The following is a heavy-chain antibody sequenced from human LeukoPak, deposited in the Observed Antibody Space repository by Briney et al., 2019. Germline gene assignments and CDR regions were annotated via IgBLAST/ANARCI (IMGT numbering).Heavy chain of an antibody. CDR3: ARGGYSGTYFFDY. Sequence: GGSLRLSCAASGFTFSDYYMSWIRQAPGKGLEWVSGISGSTGSTYCADSVKGRFTISRDTSKNTLYFQMNSLTAEDTAVYYCARGGYSGTYFFDYWGQGTLVTVSS. J-gene: IGHJ4*02. D-gene: IGHD1-26*01. V-gene: IGHV3-23*01. CDR1: GFTFSDYY. CDR2: ISGSTGST.